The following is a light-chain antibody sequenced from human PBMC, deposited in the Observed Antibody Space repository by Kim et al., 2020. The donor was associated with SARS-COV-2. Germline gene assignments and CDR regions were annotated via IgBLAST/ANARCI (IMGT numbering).Light chain of an antibody. CDR1: SSYFVSYNY. V-gene: IGLV2-14*03. CDR2: AVS. J-gene: IGLJ1*01. Sequence: QSMTIYCTGTSSYFVSYNYVYWYQQLPGTAPKVMMYAVSNRPSGVSNRFSGSKSGNTASLTISGLQAEDEADYYCSSYTRSSTNYVFGTGTKVTVL. CDR3: SSYTRSSTNYV.